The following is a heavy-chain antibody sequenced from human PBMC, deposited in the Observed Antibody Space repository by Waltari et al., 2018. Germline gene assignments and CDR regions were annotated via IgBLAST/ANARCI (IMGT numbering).Heavy chain of an antibody. D-gene: IGHD3-10*01. CDR2: IWYDGSNK. Sequence: QVQLVESGGGVVQPGRSLRLSCAASGFTFSSYGMHWVRQAPGKGLWWVAVIWYDGSNKYYADSVEGRFTISRDNSKNTLYLQMNSLRAEDTAVYYCAKLSSLSGADYWGQGTLVTVSS. CDR1: GFTFSSYG. CDR3: AKLSSLSGADY. V-gene: IGHV3-30*18. J-gene: IGHJ4*02.